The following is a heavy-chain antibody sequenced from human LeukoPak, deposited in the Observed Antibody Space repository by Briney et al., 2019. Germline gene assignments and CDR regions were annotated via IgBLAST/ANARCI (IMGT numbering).Heavy chain of an antibody. CDR3: AKDYRYCSSTSCYDYYYYGMDV. V-gene: IGHV3-48*03. CDR1: GFTFSSYE. Sequence: PGGSLRLSCAASGFTFSSYEMNWVRQAPGKGLEWVSYISSSGSTIYYADSVKGRFTISRDSSKNTLYLQMNSLRAEDTAVYYCAKDYRYCSSTSCYDYYYYGMDVWGHGTTVTVSS. D-gene: IGHD2-2*01. CDR2: ISSSGSTI. J-gene: IGHJ6*02.